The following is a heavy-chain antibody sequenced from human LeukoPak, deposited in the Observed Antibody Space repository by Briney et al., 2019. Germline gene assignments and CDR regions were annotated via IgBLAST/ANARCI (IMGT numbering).Heavy chain of an antibody. J-gene: IGHJ4*02. CDR2: ISDSGST. CDR3: ARHGGSYSFDS. D-gene: IGHD2-21*01. V-gene: IGHV4-59*08. CDR1: GDSISGYY. Sequence: PSETLSLTCTVSGDSISGYYWGWIRQPPGKGLEWIGYISDSGSTDYNPSLKSRITMSVDTSKNQFSLKLSSVTAADTAVFYCARHGGSYSFDSWGQGTLVTVSS.